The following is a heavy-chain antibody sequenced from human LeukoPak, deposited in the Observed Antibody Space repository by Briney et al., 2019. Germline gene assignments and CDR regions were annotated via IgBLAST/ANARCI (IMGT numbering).Heavy chain of an antibody. J-gene: IGHJ3*02. CDR1: GGSFSGYY. Sequence: SETLSLTCAVYGGSFSGYYRSWIRQPPGKGLEWIGEINHSGSTNYNPSLKSRVTISVDTSKNQFSLKLSSVTAADTAVYYCARGRAGSFDAFDIWGQGTMVTVSS. CDR3: ARGRAGSFDAFDI. CDR2: INHSGST. V-gene: IGHV4-34*01.